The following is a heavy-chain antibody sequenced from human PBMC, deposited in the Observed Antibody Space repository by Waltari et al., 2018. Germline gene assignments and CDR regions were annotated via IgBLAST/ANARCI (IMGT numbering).Heavy chain of an antibody. V-gene: IGHV1-69*11. CDR3: ARGLLSGTTDFYYYYMDV. J-gene: IGHJ6*03. Sequence: QVQLVQSGAEVKKPGSSVKVSCKASGGTFDSYHVISWVRQAPGQGLEWMGGIIPFLGTPNLAQKYQGRVTIIADQSTSTAYMELSSLRSDDTAVYYCARGLLSGTTDFYYYYMDVWGTGTTVTISS. D-gene: IGHD1-7*01. CDR2: IIPFLGTP. CDR1: GGTFDSYHV.